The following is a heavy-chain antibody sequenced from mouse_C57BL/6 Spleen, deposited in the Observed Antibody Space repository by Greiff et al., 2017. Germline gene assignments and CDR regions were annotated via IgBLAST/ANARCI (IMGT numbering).Heavy chain of an antibody. CDR1: GYTFTSYW. Sequence: QVQLQQPGAELVKPGASVKMSCKASGYTFTSYWITWVKQRPGQGLEWNGDIYPGSGSTNYNEKFKSKATLTVDTSSSTAYMQLSSLTSEDSAVYYCARWGITTVVATDYWGQGTTLTVSS. J-gene: IGHJ2*01. V-gene: IGHV1-55*01. CDR3: ARWGITTVVATDY. D-gene: IGHD1-1*01. CDR2: IYPGSGST.